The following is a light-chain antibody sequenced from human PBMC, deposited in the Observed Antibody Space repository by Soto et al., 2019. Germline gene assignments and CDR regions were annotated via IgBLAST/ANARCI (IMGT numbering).Light chain of an antibody. J-gene: IGKJ5*01. CDR3: QHCNNWPIT. CDR2: GAS. CDR1: QSVSSY. Sequence: EIVLTQSPATLSFSQVERSTVSCRASQSVSSYLAWYQQKPGQAPRLLIYGASTRATGFPARFSGSGSGTEFTLTISSLQSEDFAVYYCQHCNNWPITFGQGTRLEIK. V-gene: IGKV3-15*01.